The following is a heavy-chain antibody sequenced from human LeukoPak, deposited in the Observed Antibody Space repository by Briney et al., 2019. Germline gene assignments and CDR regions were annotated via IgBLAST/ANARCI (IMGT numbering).Heavy chain of an antibody. Sequence: GGSLRLSCAASGFTFSSYAMHWVRQAPGKGLEWVAVISYDGSNKYYADSVKGRFTISRDNSKNTLYLQMNSLRAEDTAVYYCASLTAPYDSSGYRDYWGQGTLVTVSS. CDR3: ASLTAPYDSSGYRDY. CDR2: ISYDGSNK. D-gene: IGHD3-22*01. CDR1: GFTFSSYA. J-gene: IGHJ4*02. V-gene: IGHV3-30-3*01.